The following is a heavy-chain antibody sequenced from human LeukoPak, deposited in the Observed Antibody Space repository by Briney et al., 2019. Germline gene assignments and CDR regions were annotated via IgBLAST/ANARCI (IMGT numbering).Heavy chain of an antibody. Sequence: PSETLSLTCTVSGGSISSYYWSWIRQPPGKGLEWIGYIYYSGSTNYNPSLKSRVTISVDTSKNQFSLKLSSVTAADTAVYYCAREKRTYYYDSSGYLDIWGQGTMVTVSS. CDR3: AREKRTYYYDSSGYLDI. D-gene: IGHD3-22*01. V-gene: IGHV4-59*12. J-gene: IGHJ3*02. CDR1: GGSISSYY. CDR2: IYYSGST.